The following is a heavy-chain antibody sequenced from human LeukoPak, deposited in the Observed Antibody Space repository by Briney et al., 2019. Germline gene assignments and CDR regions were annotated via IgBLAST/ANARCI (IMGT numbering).Heavy chain of an antibody. CDR1: GGSISSYY. J-gene: IGHJ4*02. CDR2: IYYSGST. Sequence: SETLSLTCTVSGGSISSYYWSWIRQPPGKGLEWIGYIYYSGSTYYNPSLKSRVTISLDTSKNQFSLKLSSVTAADTAVYYCARTYYYGSGSPYWGQGTLVTVSS. CDR3: ARTYYYGSGSPY. V-gene: IGHV4-59*08. D-gene: IGHD3-10*01.